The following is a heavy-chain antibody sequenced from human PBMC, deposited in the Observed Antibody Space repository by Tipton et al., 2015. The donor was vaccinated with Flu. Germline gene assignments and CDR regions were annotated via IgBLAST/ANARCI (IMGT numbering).Heavy chain of an antibody. Sequence: TLSLTCTVSGGSLSSYYWSWIRQHPGKGLEWIGYIYHNGNTYYNPSLNSRVTISVDTSKNQFSLNLNSVTAADTAVYYCASPRVETAIVPSEGVFPIWGQGTVVTVSS. J-gene: IGHJ3*02. CDR3: ASPRVETAIVPSEGVFPI. V-gene: IGHV4-31*03. CDR2: IYHNGNT. D-gene: IGHD5-18*01. CDR1: GGSLSSYY.